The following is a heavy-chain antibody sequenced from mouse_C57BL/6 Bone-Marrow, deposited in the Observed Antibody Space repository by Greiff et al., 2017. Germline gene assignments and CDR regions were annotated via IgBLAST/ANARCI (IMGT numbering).Heavy chain of an antibody. CDR3: AIEEVDY. CDR2: INPNNGGT. J-gene: IGHJ2*01. CDR1: GYTFTDYY. V-gene: IGHV1-26*01. D-gene: IGHD2-14*01. Sequence: EVQLQQSGPELVKPGASVKISCKASGYTFTDYYMNWVKQSHGKSLEWIGDINPNNGGTSYNQKFKGKATLTVDKSYSTAYMELRSLTSEDAAVYYCAIEEVDYWGQGTTLTGSA.